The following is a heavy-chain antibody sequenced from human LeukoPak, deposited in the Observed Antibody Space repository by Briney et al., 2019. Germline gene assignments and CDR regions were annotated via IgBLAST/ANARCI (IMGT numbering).Heavy chain of an antibody. CDR3: ARLGYYDSSGYDHSRPFDY. Sequence: GESLKISCKVSGYSFTSYWIGWVRQMPGKGLEWMGIFYPGDSDTRYSPSFQGQVTISADKSISTAYLQWSSLKASDTAMYYCARLGYYDSSGYDHSRPFDYWGQGTLVTVSS. J-gene: IGHJ4*02. CDR2: FYPGDSDT. D-gene: IGHD3-22*01. CDR1: GYSFTSYW. V-gene: IGHV5-51*01.